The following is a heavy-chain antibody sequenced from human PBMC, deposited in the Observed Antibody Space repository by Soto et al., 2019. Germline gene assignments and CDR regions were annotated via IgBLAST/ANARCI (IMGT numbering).Heavy chain of an antibody. CDR1: GYTFTSYA. D-gene: IGHD3-9*01. Sequence: GASVKVSCKASGYTFTSYAMHWVRQAPGQRLEWMGWINAGNGNTKYSQKFQGRVTITRDTSASTAYMELSSLRSEDTAVYYCASDGCDILTGYSYFDCWGEGTLVTVSS. CDR3: ASDGCDILTGYSYFDC. V-gene: IGHV1-3*01. CDR2: INAGNGNT. J-gene: IGHJ4*02.